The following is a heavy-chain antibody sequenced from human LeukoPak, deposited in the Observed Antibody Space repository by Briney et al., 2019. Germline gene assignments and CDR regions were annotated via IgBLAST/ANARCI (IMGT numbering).Heavy chain of an antibody. V-gene: IGHV3-30*03. CDR2: ISSDGNNQ. CDR3: ARDPDGFSNLEYFHH. J-gene: IGHJ1*01. CDR1: GFTFSTYN. Sequence: GGSLRLSCAASGFTFSTYNIDWVRQAPGKGLEWVAVISSDGNNQYYADSVKGRFTVSRDNSKSTLYLLINTLRAEDSAVYYCARDPDGFSNLEYFHHWGQGTLVTVSS. D-gene: IGHD5-24*01.